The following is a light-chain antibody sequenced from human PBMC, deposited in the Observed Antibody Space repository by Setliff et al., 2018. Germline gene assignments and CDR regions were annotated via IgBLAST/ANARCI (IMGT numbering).Light chain of an antibody. J-gene: IGLJ1*01. V-gene: IGLV2-14*03. CDR3: SAYTSSSTYV. CDR2: DVS. CDR1: SSDIGSYDF. Sequence: ALTQPASVSESPGQSITISCSGTSSDIGSYDFVSWYQQDPGKAPKLIIYDVSSRPSGVSNRFSGSKAGNTASLTISGLQAEDEADYYCSAYTSSSTYVFGTGTKVTVL.